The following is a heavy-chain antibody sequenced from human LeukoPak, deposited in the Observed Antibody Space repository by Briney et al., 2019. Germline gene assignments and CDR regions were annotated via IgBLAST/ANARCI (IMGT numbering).Heavy chain of an antibody. D-gene: IGHD2-15*01. J-gene: IGHJ4*02. Sequence: ASVKVSCKASGYTFTSYYIHWVRQAPGQGLEWMGIINPSGGSTSYAQKFQGRVTMTRDMSTSTAYMELSSLRSEDTAVYYCARGWGGGGSPDYWGQGTLVTVSS. V-gene: IGHV1-46*01. CDR2: INPSGGST. CDR1: GYTFTSYY. CDR3: ARGWGGGGSPDY.